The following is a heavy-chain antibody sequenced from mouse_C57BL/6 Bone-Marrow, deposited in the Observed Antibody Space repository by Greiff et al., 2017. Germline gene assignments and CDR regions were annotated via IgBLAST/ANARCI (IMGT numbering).Heavy chain of an antibody. D-gene: IGHD4-1*01. CDR2: IYPTSGRT. J-gene: IGHJ2*01. Sequence: VQLQQPGAELVKPGASVKMSCKASGYTFTSYWITWVKQRPGQGLEWIGDIYPTSGRTNYNEKFKSKAILTVDTSSNTAYMQLSCLTSEDSAVFYCARSGPLGRSFDYWGQGTTLTVSS. CDR1: GYTFTSYW. CDR3: ARSGPLGRSFDY. V-gene: IGHV1-55*01.